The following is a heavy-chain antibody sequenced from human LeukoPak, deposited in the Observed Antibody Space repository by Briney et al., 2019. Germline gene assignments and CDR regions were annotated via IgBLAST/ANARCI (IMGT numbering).Heavy chain of an antibody. CDR2: IYHSGST. J-gene: IGHJ4*02. V-gene: IGHV4-38-2*02. CDR3: ARDLYSSSSAFGY. D-gene: IGHD6-6*01. CDR1: GYSISSGYY. Sequence: SETLSLTCTVSGYSISSGYYWGWIRQPPGKGLEWIGSIYHSGSTYYNPSLRSRVTISVDTSKNQFSLKLSSVTAADTAVYYCARDLYSSSSAFGYWGQGTLVTVSS.